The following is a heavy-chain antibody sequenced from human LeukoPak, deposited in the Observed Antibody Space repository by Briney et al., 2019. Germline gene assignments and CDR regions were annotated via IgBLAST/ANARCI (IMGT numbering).Heavy chain of an antibody. J-gene: IGHJ5*02. CDR2: IIPILGIA. Sequence: SVKVSCKASGGTFSSYAISWVRQAPGQGLEWMGRIIPILGIANYAQKFQGRVTITADKSTSTAYMELSSLRSEDTAVYYCARVGVRMVRGHGWFDPWGQGTLVTVSS. D-gene: IGHD3-10*01. CDR1: GGTFSSYA. CDR3: ARVGVRMVRGHGWFDP. V-gene: IGHV1-69*04.